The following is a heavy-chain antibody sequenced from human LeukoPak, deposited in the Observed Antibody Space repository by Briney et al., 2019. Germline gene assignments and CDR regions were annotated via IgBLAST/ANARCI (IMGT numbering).Heavy chain of an antibody. CDR2: SSSSGSTI. CDR3: ARGSLHSAYGFDY. Sequence: GGSLRLSCAASEFTFSSYEMNWVRQAPGKGLEWVSHSSSSGSTIYYAGSAKGRFTIARDNAKNSVYLQMNSLRAEDTAVYYCARGSLHSAYGFDYWGQGTLVTVSS. V-gene: IGHV3-48*03. D-gene: IGHD5-12*01. CDR1: EFTFSSYE. J-gene: IGHJ4*02.